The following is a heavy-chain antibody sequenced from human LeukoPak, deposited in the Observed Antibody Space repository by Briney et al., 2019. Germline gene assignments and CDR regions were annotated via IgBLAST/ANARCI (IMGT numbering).Heavy chain of an antibody. J-gene: IGHJ3*01. V-gene: IGHV3-15*01. CDR1: GFTFSNAW. CDR3: TTDGYYDST. CDR2: IKSNTDGATT. D-gene: IGHD3-22*01. Sequence: GGSLRLSCAASGFTFSNAWMRWVRQAPGKGLDWVGRIKSNTDGATTDYAAPVKGRITISRDDSKNTLYLQRTSLKTADTAVYYCTTDGYYDSTWGQGRVVTVSS.